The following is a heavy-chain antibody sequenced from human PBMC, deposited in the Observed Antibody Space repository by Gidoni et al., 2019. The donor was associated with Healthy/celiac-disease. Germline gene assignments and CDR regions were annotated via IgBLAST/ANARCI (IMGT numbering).Heavy chain of an antibody. CDR2: INPSGGST. CDR3: ARERRYFDWLGGQGDAFDI. CDR1: GYTFTSYY. V-gene: IGHV1-46*03. Sequence: QVQLVQSGAEVKKPGASVKVSCKASGYTFTSYYMHWVRQAPGQGLEWMGIINPSGGSTSYAQKFQGRVTMTRDTSTSTVYMELSSLRSEDTAVYYCARERRYFDWLGGQGDAFDIWGQGTMVTVSS. J-gene: IGHJ3*02. D-gene: IGHD3-9*01.